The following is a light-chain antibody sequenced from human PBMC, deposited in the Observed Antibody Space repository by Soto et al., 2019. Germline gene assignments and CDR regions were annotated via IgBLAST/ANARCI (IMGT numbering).Light chain of an antibody. CDR2: GAS. V-gene: IGKV3-20*01. J-gene: IGKJ4*01. CDR3: HQYGSSPPLT. CDR1: QSVSSSY. Sequence: EIVLTQSPGTLSLSPGDRATLSCRASQSVSSSYLAWYQQKPGQAPRLLIYGASSRATGIPDRFSGSGSGTDFTLTISRLEPEDFSVYYCHQYGSSPPLTFGGGTKVEIK.